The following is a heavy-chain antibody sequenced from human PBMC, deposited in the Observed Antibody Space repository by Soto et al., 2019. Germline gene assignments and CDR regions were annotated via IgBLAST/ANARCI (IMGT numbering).Heavy chain of an antibody. J-gene: IGHJ4*02. Sequence: GGSLRLSCAASGFTFSSYAMSWVRQAPGKGLEWVSAISGSGGSTYYADSVKGRFTISRDNSKDTLYLQMNSLRAEDTAVYYCAKDTPLGSGYPFDYWGQGTLVTAPQ. CDR3: AKDTPLGSGYPFDY. CDR2: ISGSGGST. CDR1: GFTFSSYA. D-gene: IGHD3-3*01. V-gene: IGHV3-23*01.